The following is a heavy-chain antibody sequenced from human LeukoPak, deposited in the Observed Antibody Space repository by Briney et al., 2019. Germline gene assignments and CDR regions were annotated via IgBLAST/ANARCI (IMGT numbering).Heavy chain of an antibody. CDR1: GFTFSSYA. J-gene: IGHJ4*02. CDR3: AKALDTYGYMRFDF. D-gene: IGHD5-18*01. V-gene: IGHV3-23*01. Sequence: PGGSLRLSCAASGFTFSSYAMSWVRQAPGKGLEWVSPISGSGSSTYYADSVKGRFTISRDNSKNTLYLQMNSLRAEDTALYYCAKALDTYGYMRFDFWGQGTLVTVSS. CDR2: ISGSGSST.